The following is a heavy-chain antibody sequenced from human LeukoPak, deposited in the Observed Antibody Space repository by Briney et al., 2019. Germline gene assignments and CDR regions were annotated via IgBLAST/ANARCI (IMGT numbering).Heavy chain of an antibody. Sequence: PGGSLRLSCAASGFTFSSYVMSWVRQAPGKGLEWVSTIDSSGGSTDYADSVKGRFTISRDNSKNTLYLQMNSLRAEDTAVYYCAKDTTYYYDSSGSHFDYWGQGTLATVSS. CDR2: IDSSGGST. CDR3: AKDTTYYYDSSGSHFDY. V-gene: IGHV3-23*01. D-gene: IGHD3-22*01. CDR1: GFTFSSYV. J-gene: IGHJ4*02.